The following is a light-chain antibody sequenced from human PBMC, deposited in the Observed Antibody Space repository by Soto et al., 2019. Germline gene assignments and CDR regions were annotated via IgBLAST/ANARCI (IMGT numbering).Light chain of an antibody. Sequence: EIVLTQSPGTLSLSPGEGATLSCRASQTVSSNYLAWYQQKPGQAPRLVISGTSNRATGIPDRFSGSGSGTDVTLIIRRLEPEDFAVYYCQQYGNSLTFGGGTQVE. CDR3: QQYGNSLT. CDR1: QTVSSNY. V-gene: IGKV3-20*01. CDR2: GTS. J-gene: IGKJ4*01.